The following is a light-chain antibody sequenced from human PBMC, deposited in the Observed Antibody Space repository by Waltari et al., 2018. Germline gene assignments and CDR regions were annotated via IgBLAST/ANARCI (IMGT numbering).Light chain of an antibody. Sequence: DIQLTQSPPSLSSSVGDRVTITCRASQDITNYLNWYQQKPGKAPKLLIHDASKLEIGVPSRFSGSQSGTHFTLTISSLQPEDIGTYYCQRYDNLPLFAFGAGTKVEI. CDR3: QRYDNLPLFA. CDR1: QDITNY. J-gene: IGKJ3*01. V-gene: IGKV1-33*01. CDR2: DAS.